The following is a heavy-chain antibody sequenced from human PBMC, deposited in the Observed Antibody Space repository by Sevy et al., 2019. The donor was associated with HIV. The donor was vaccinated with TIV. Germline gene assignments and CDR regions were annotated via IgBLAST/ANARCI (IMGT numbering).Heavy chain of an antibody. CDR3: ASLREKKLVIIPSFAFDM. J-gene: IGHJ3*02. D-gene: IGHD3-3*01. CDR1: GFTFNRYW. Sequence: GVSLILSCTASGFTFNRYWMSWVRQTPGKELEWVANVKQDGSEQYYVNSLKGRFTISRDNAKNSLYLKMNTLRAEDTAVYYCASLREKKLVIIPSFAFDMWGQGTLVTVSS. CDR2: VKQDGSEQ. V-gene: IGHV3-7*01.